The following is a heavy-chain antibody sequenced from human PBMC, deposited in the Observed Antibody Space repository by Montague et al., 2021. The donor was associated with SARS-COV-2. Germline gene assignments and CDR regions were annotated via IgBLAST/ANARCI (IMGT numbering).Heavy chain of an antibody. D-gene: IGHD4-17*01. CDR2: INHSGRT. Sequence: SETLSLTCAVYGGSFSGYYWSWIRQPPGKGLEWIGEINHSGRTNYNPSXXSRVTISVDTSKNQFSLKLSSVTAADTAVYYCARGTTVTTLFYYYYGMDVWGQGTTVTVSS. CDR1: GGSFSGYY. J-gene: IGHJ6*02. CDR3: ARGTTVTTLFYYYYGMDV. V-gene: IGHV4-34*01.